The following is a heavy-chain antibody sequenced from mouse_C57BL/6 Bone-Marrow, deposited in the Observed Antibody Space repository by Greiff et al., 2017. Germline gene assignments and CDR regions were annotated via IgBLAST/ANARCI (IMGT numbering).Heavy chain of an antibody. CDR3: ARGITTVVADY. J-gene: IGHJ2*01. D-gene: IGHD1-1*01. CDR2: ISYDGSN. CDR1: GYSITSGYY. Sequence: EVKLLESGPGLVKPSQSLSLTCSVTGYSITSGYYWNWIRQFPGNKLEWMGYISYDGSNNYNPSLKNRISITRDTSKNQFFLKLNSVTTEDTATYYCARGITTVVADYWGQGTTLTVSS. V-gene: IGHV3-6*01.